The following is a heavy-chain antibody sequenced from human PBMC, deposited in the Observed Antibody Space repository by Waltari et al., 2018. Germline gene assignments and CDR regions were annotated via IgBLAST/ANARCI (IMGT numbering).Heavy chain of an antibody. CDR3: ARVAVTGSYYWYFDL. CDR2: LGPSGSDI. CDR1: GFTLSSSE. D-gene: IGHD1-26*01. J-gene: IGHJ2*01. V-gene: IGHV3-48*03. Sequence: EVQLVESGGGLLQLGGSLRLSCTGSGFTLSSSEWTWVRQVPGKRLEWISYLGPSGSDIYYADSVKGPFTISRDNAKNSLYLEMDSLRAEDTAVYFCARVAVTGSYYWYFDLWGRGTTLTVSS.